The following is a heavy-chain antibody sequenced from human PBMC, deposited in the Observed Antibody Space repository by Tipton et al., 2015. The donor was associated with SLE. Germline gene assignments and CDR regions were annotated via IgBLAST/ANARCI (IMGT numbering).Heavy chain of an antibody. J-gene: IGHJ5*02. Sequence: SLRLSCAASGFTFSSYEMNWVRQAPGKGLEWVSYISSSGSTIYYADSVKGRFTISRGNAKNSLYLQMNSLRAEDTAVYYCARETSTIAVAGGFDPWGQGTLVTVSS. V-gene: IGHV3-48*03. CDR1: GFTFSSYE. CDR3: ARETSTIAVAGGFDP. CDR2: ISSSGSTI. D-gene: IGHD6-19*01.